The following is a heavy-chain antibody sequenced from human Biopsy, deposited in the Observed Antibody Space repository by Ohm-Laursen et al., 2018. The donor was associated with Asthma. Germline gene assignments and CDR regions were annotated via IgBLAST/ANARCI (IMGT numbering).Heavy chain of an antibody. CDR2: IDPNSGGT. J-gene: IGHJ2*01. CDR3: ARIKIRIGAGTDRYFDL. D-gene: IGHD3-16*01. Sequence: ASVKVSCNASGYPFTDYYVHWVRQAPGQGLEWMGRIDPNSGGTNYAQKFLGRVTMTRDTSVNTALMVLSRLRSDDTAVYYCARIKIRIGAGTDRYFDLWGRGTLVTVSS. CDR1: GYPFTDYY. V-gene: IGHV1-2*06.